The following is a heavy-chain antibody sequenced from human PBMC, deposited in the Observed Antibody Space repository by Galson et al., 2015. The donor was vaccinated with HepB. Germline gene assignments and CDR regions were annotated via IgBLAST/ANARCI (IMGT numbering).Heavy chain of an antibody. Sequence: SLRLSCAASGFTFSSNAMHWVRQAPGKGLEWVAVISYDGSNKYYADSVKGRFTISRDNSKNTLYLQMNSLRAEDTAVYYCARSETYSPNDAWGQGTLVTVSS. V-gene: IGHV3-30*04. CDR1: GFTFSSNA. J-gene: IGHJ4*02. CDR3: ARSETYSPNDA. CDR2: ISYDGSNK. D-gene: IGHD2-21*01.